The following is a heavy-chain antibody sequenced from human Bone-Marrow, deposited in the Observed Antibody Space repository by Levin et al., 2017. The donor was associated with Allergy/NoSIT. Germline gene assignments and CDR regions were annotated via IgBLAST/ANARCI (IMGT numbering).Heavy chain of an antibody. J-gene: IGHJ4*02. CDR3: GKDTSTWYVDV. V-gene: IGHV3-23*01. CDR2: INGPSRRK. CDR1: GFTFSNHG. D-gene: IGHD2-2*01. Sequence: GESLKISCVGSGFTFSNHGMTWVRQAPGKGLEWISNINGPSRRKLYADSVKGRFTISRDNSKSTLYLQMNALTAGDTALYFCGKDTSTWYVDVWGQGTLVTVSS.